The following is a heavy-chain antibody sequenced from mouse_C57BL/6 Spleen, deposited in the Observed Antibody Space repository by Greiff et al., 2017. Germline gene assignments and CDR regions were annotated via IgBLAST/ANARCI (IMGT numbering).Heavy chain of an antibody. V-gene: IGHV3-6*01. Sequence: DVQLQESGPGLVKPSQSLSLTCSVTGYSITSGYYWNWIRQFPGNKLEWMGYISYDGSNNYNPSLKNPISITRDTSKNQFFLKLNSVTTEDTATYYCAREWYYGSSGAMDYWGQGTSVTVSS. D-gene: IGHD1-1*01. CDR1: GYSITSGYY. CDR3: AREWYYGSSGAMDY. CDR2: ISYDGSN. J-gene: IGHJ4*01.